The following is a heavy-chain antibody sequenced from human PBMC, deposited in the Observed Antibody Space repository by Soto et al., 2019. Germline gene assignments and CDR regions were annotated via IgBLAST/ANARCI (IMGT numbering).Heavy chain of an antibody. CDR1: GFTFSSYG. J-gene: IGHJ4*02. D-gene: IGHD3-22*01. V-gene: IGHV3-30*03. CDR2: ISYDGSNK. Sequence: GGSLRLSCAASGFTFSSYGMHWVRQAPGKGLEWVAVISYDGSNKYYADSVKGRFTISRDNSKNTLYLQMNSLRAEDTAVYYCASQINPLLREYYFDYWGQGTLVTVSS. CDR3: ASQINPLLREYYFDY.